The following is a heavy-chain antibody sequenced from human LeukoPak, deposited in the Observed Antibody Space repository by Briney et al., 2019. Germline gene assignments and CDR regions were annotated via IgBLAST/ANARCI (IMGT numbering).Heavy chain of an antibody. CDR2: IYPGDSDT. Sequence: GASLQISCNGSGYSFTNYWIAWVRQMPGKGLEWMGIIYPGDSDTRYSPSFQGQVTISADKSISTAYLQWNSLKASDTAMYYCARRHKRGAYSYGVDYWGQGTLVTVSS. V-gene: IGHV5-51*01. J-gene: IGHJ4*02. CDR3: ARRHKRGAYSYGVDY. CDR1: GYSFTNYW. D-gene: IGHD5-18*01.